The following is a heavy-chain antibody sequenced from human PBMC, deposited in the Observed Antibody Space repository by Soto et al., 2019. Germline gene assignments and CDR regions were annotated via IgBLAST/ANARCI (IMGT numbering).Heavy chain of an antibody. CDR3: AKSFPLSTIFDAFDV. CDR1: GFTFSSFA. V-gene: IGHV3-23*01. D-gene: IGHD1-1*01. J-gene: IGHJ3*01. CDR2: ISGRGGTT. Sequence: QLLESGGDLVQPGGSLRLSCIASGFTFSSFAMNWIRQAPGKGLEWVCDISGRGGTTHYAESVKGRFNISRDNSKNMVYLQMNSVTADDTALYYCAKSFPLSTIFDAFDVWGHGTAVTISS.